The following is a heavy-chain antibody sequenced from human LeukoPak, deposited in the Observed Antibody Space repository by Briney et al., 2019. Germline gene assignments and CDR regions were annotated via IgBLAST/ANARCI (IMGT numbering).Heavy chain of an antibody. Sequence: ASVKVSCKASGYTFTGYYMHWVRQAPGQGLVWMGWINPNSGGTNYAQKFQGRVTMTRDTSISTAYMELSRLRSDDTAVYYCARERLVRGMPPDAFDIWGQGTMVTVSS. D-gene: IGHD6-19*01. CDR2: INPNSGGT. CDR3: ARERLVRGMPPDAFDI. J-gene: IGHJ3*02. V-gene: IGHV1-2*02. CDR1: GYTFTGYY.